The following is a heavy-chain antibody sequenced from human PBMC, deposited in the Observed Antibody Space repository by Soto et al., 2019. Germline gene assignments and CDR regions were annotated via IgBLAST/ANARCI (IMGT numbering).Heavy chain of an antibody. D-gene: IGHD4-17*01. J-gene: IGHJ4*02. Sequence: QVQLVQSGAEVKKPGSSVKVSCKASGGTFSSYTISWVRQAPGQGLEWMGRIIPILGIANYAQKFQGRVTITADKSTSTAYMELSSLRSEDTAVYYWARCLGTVTTHFDYWGQGTLVTVSS. V-gene: IGHV1-69*02. CDR3: ARCLGTVTTHFDY. CDR2: IIPILGIA. CDR1: GGTFSSYT.